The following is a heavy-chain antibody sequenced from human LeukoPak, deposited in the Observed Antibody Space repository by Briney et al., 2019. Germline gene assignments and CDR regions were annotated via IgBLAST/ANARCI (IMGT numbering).Heavy chain of an antibody. J-gene: IGHJ4*02. D-gene: IGHD3-10*02. V-gene: IGHV3-33*06. CDR2: IWYDGSNK. Sequence: GGSLRLSCAASGFTFSSYGMHWVRQAPGKGLEWVAVIWYDGSNKYYADSVKGRFTISRDNSKNTLYLQMNSLRAEDTAVYYCAKPTKVTDYYGRDWGQGTLVTVSS. CDR3: AKPTKVTDYYGRD. CDR1: GFTFSSYG.